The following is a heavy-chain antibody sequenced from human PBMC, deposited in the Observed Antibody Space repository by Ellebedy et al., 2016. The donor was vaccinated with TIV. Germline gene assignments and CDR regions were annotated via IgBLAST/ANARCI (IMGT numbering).Heavy chain of an antibody. CDR1: GASLSSNNYF. J-gene: IGHJ4*02. Sequence: GSLRLSXSVSGASLSSNNYFWGWIRQPPGRGLEWIANVFSSGNTYYNPSLNSRVTISVDTSKNQLSLNLHSVTAADTAVYYCARLDPYRAGRDYWGQGILVTVSS. CDR2: VFSSGNT. D-gene: IGHD6-19*01. V-gene: IGHV4-39*01. CDR3: ARLDPYRAGRDY.